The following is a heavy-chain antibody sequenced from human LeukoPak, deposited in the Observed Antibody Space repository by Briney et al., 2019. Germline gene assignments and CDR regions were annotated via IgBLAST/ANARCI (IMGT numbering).Heavy chain of an antibody. J-gene: IGHJ4*02. CDR1: GFTFSSYE. D-gene: IGHD6-19*01. CDR3: AREIVSAVAGNFDY. CDR2: ISSSDSNR. V-gene: IGHV3-48*03. Sequence: GGSLRLSCVASGFTFSSYEMNWVRQAPGKGLEWVSYISSSDSNRTYADSVKGRFTISRDNAKNSLYLEMNSLRAEDTAVYYCAREIVSAVAGNFDYWGQGTLVTVSS.